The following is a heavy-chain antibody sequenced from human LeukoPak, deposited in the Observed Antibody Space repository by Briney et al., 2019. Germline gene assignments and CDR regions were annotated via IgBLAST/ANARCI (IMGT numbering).Heavy chain of an antibody. V-gene: IGHV4-34*01. CDR3: ARDPYSSSSQSLGDY. CDR1: GGSFSGYY. Sequence: SETLSLTCAVYGGSFSGYYWSWIRQPPGKGLEWIGEINHSGSTDYNPSLKSRVTISVDTSKNQFSLKLSSVTAADTAVYYCARDPYSSSSQSLGDYWGQGTLVTVSS. D-gene: IGHD6-6*01. J-gene: IGHJ4*02. CDR2: INHSGST.